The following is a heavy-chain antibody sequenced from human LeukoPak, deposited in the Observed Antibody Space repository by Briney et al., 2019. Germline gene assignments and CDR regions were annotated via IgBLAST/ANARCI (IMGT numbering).Heavy chain of an antibody. CDR2: IIPIFGTA. V-gene: IGHV1-69*05. D-gene: IGHD2-2*02. Sequence: ASVKVSCKASGGTFSSYAISWVRQAPGQGLEWMGGIIPIFGTANYAQKSQGRVTITTDESTSTAYMELSSLRSEDTAVYYCARSAVAIVVVPAAIESWFDPWGQGTLVTVSS. J-gene: IGHJ5*02. CDR1: GGTFSSYA. CDR3: ARSAVAIVVVPAAIESWFDP.